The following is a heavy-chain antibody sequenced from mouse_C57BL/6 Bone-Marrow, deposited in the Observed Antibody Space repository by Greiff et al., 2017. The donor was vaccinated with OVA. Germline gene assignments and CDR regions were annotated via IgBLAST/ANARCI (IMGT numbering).Heavy chain of an antibody. CDR2: INPYNGGT. D-gene: IGHD2-2*01. J-gene: IGHJ1*03. V-gene: IGHV1-19*01. CDR3: ARRGWLRRGSYWYFDV. Sequence: VHVKQSGPVLVKPGASVKMSCKASGYTFTDYYMNWVKQSHGKSLEWIGVINPYNGGTSYNQKFKGKATLTVDKSSSTAYMELNSLTSEDSAVYYWARRGWLRRGSYWYFDVWGTGTTVTVSS. CDR1: GYTFTDYY.